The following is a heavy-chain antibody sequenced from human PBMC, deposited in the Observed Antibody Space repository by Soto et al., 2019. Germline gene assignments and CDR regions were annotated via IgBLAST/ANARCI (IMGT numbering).Heavy chain of an antibody. CDR2: IYYSGST. Sequence: PSETLSLTCTVSGGSISSSNYYLGWIRPPPGKGLEWIGSIYYSGSTYYNPSLKSRVTISVDTSKNQFSLKLSSVTAADTAVYYCATQEVGGSYVYTFDPWGQGTLVTVSS. CDR1: GGSISSSNYY. J-gene: IGHJ5*02. V-gene: IGHV4-39*01. D-gene: IGHD1-26*01. CDR3: ATQEVGGSYVYTFDP.